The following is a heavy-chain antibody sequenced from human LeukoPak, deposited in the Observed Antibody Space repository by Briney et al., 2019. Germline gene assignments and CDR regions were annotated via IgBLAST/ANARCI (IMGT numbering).Heavy chain of an antibody. CDR1: GGSISSYY. CDR3: ATGGPDY. Sequence: SETLSLTCTVSGGSISSYYWSWIRQPPGKGLEWIGSIYYSGSTYYNPSLKSRVTISVDTSKNQFSLKLSSVTAADTAVYYCATGGPDYWGQGTLVTVSS. V-gene: IGHV4-59*05. J-gene: IGHJ4*02. D-gene: IGHD2-15*01. CDR2: IYYSGST.